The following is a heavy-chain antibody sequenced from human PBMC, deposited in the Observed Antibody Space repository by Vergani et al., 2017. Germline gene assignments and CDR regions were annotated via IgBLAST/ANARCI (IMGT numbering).Heavy chain of an antibody. D-gene: IGHD3-10*01. J-gene: IGHJ5*02. V-gene: IGHV3-30-3*01. CDR1: GFTFSSYA. CDR3: AKEGVRGVTRYNWFDP. Sequence: QVQLVESGGGVVQPGRSLRLSCAASGFTFSSYAMHWVRQAPGKGLEWVALISSDGSNKYYADSVKGRFTISRDNSKNTLYLQMNSLRAEDTAVYYCAKEGVRGVTRYNWFDPWGQGTLVTVSS. CDR2: ISSDGSNK.